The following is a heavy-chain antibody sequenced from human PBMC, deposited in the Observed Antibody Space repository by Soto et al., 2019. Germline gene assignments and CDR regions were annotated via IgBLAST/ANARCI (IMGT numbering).Heavy chain of an antibody. D-gene: IGHD1-1*01. J-gene: IGHJ4*02. V-gene: IGHV3-23*01. Sequence: EVLLLESGGGLVPRGGSLRLSCEASGFTFNTFAMSWVRQAPGRGLEWVSRINKSGGSRYYSDSVRGRFTVSRDNSKNTIFLQINSLRDEDTAIYFCAKGAEMPTIPFDYWGQGALVTVSS. CDR1: GFTFNTFA. CDR3: AKGAEMPTIPFDY. CDR2: INKSGGSR.